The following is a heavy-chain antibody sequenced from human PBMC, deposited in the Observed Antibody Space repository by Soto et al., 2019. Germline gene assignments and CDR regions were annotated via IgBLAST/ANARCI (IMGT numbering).Heavy chain of an antibody. CDR1: GGSVSSGSYS. V-gene: IGHV4-61*01. Sequence: QVQLQESGPGLVKPSETLSLTCSVSGGSVSSGSYSWSWIRQPPGKGLEWIGYIYYTGSTNYNPSLKSRVTISVDTSKIQFSLKLSSVTAADTAVYYCARGYDLWSGSGFDYWGQGTLVTGSS. J-gene: IGHJ4*02. CDR3: ARGYDLWSGSGFDY. CDR2: IYYTGST. D-gene: IGHD3-3*01.